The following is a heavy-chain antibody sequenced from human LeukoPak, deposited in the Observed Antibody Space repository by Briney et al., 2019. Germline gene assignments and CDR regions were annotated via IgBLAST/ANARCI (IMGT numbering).Heavy chain of an antibody. CDR3: ATESSSWHWFDP. D-gene: IGHD6-13*01. V-gene: IGHV3-7*01. J-gene: IGHJ5*02. CDR2: INQDGSAD. CDR1: GFTFSTYS. Sequence: GGSLRLSCAASGFTFSTYSVSWVGQAPGKGLDSLASINQDGSADYSVDSVRGRFTISRDNAKTSLYLQVNSLRAEDTAVYYCATESSSWHWFDPWGQGTLVTVSS.